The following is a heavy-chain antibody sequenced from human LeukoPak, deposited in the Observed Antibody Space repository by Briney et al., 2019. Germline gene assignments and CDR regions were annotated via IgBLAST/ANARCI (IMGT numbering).Heavy chain of an antibody. CDR3: ARDPPRLWDGSYYFDY. Sequence: GASVKVSCKASGGTFSSYAISWVRQAPGQGLEWMGGIIPIFGTANYAQKFQGRVTITADESTSTAYMELSSLRSEDTAVYYCARDPPRLWDGSYYFDYWGQGTLVTVSS. D-gene: IGHD3-16*01. CDR1: GGTFSSYA. V-gene: IGHV1-69*01. J-gene: IGHJ4*02. CDR2: IIPIFGTA.